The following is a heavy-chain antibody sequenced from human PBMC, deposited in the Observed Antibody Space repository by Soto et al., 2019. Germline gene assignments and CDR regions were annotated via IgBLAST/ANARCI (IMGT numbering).Heavy chain of an antibody. CDR2: VHHSWGS. Sequence: QVQLQESGPGLVKPSETMSLSCTVSGGSISSYYWSWFRQSPGKRMEWIGYVHHSWGSSYDPSLRSLVARSLDTSKSQFTLKVSSVTATDAAVYHCARQGFGPLHGLVDVWGQGNTVTVSS. D-gene: IGHD3-10*01. J-gene: IGHJ6*02. V-gene: IGHV4-59*08. CDR1: GGSISSYY. CDR3: ARQGFGPLHGLVDV.